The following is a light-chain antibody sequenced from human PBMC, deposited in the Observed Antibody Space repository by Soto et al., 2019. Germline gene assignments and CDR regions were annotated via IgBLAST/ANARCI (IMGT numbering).Light chain of an antibody. CDR1: QGIDRS. V-gene: IGKV1-12*01. J-gene: IGKJ5*01. CDR2: AAS. Sequence: IQITQSPSTLSASVGDRVTITCRASQGIDRSFAWYQKKPGNAPKLLIYAASSLQSGVPSRFSGSGSGTDFTLTISSLQPEDFATYYCQQANSFPITFGQGTRLEIK. CDR3: QQANSFPIT.